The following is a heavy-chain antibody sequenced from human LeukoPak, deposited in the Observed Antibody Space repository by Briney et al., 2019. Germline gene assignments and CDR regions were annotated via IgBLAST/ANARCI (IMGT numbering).Heavy chain of an antibody. CDR2: ITNKGDST. Sequence: GGSLRLSCSASGFTFSSYGMYWVRQAPGKGLEYVSAITNKGDSTNYADSVKGRFTISRDNSKNTLYLQMNSLRAEDTAVYYCARALKYNSGYDWGGDYWGQGTLVTVSS. D-gene: IGHD5-12*01. CDR3: ARALKYNSGYDWGGDY. CDR1: GFTFSSYG. J-gene: IGHJ4*02. V-gene: IGHV3-64*04.